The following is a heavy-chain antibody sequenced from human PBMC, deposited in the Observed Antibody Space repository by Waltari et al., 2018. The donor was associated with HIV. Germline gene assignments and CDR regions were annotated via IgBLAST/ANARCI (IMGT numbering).Heavy chain of an antibody. Sequence: QLQLRESGPGLVTPSGTLSLSCIVSGGAISRSIYFWGWIRQTPGKGLGWIGSTHYKGTTHHNPALKRRGTISIDTSKNQFSRKVTSVTAADTAADYWARKGWLGGRYFQHWGLGTLVTVSS. CDR2: THYKGTT. J-gene: IGHJ1*01. CDR3: ARKGWLGGRYFQH. D-gene: IGHD6-19*01. V-gene: IGHV4-39*01. CDR1: GGAISRSIYF.